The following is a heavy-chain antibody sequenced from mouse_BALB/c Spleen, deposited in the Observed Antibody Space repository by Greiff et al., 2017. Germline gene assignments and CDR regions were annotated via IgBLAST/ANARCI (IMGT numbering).Heavy chain of an antibody. J-gene: IGHJ4*01. CDR3: ASPLLRGATDY. Sequence: QVQLKQSGAELVRPGVSVKISCKGSGYTFTDYAMHWVKQSHAKSLEWIGVISTYYGDASYNQKFKGKATMTVDKSSSTAYMELARLTSEDSAIYYCASPLLRGATDYWGQGTSVTVSS. V-gene: IGHV1S137*01. CDR1: GYTFTDYA. D-gene: IGHD2-1*01. CDR2: ISTYYGDA.